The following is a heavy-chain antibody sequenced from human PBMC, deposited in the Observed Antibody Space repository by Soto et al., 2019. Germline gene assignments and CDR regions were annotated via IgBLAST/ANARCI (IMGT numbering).Heavy chain of an antibody. J-gene: IGHJ3*02. Sequence: WSGRMITLTGKGLAWMGIIYPGDSDTRYSPSFQGQVTISADKSIGTAYLQWSSLKASDTAMYYCARLTTDIAVVPAAPWAVDIWGQGTMVT. CDR2: IYPGDSDT. CDR1: W. V-gene: IGHV5-51*01. D-gene: IGHD2-2*01. CDR3: ARLTTDIAVVPAAPWAVDI.